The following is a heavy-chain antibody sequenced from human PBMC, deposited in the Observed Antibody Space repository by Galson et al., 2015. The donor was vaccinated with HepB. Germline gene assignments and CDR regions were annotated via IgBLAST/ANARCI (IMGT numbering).Heavy chain of an antibody. CDR2: IYPGDSDT. V-gene: IGHV5-51*03. Sequence: QSGAEVKKPGESLKISCKGSGYSFTSYWIGWVRQMPGKGLEWMGIIYPGDSDTRYSPSFQGQVTISADKSISTAYLQWSSLKASDTAMYYCARRPYCGGDCSLRIMDVWGQGTTVTVSS. J-gene: IGHJ6*02. CDR3: ARRPYCGGDCSLRIMDV. D-gene: IGHD2-21*02. CDR1: GYSFTSYW.